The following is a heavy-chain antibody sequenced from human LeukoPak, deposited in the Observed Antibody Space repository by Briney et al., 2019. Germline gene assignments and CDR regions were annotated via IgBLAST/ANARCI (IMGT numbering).Heavy chain of an antibody. CDR2: ISPSGDIT. J-gene: IGHJ4*02. CDR3: ATSRGATIRPFDY. Sequence: GGSLRLSCAASGFIFSSHGMNWVRQAPGKGLEWVSGISPSGDITYYADSVKGRFTISRDNSKNTLYLQMNSLRAEDTAVYYCATSRGATIRPFDYWGQGTLVTVSS. V-gene: IGHV3-23*01. D-gene: IGHD5-24*01. CDR1: GFIFSSHG.